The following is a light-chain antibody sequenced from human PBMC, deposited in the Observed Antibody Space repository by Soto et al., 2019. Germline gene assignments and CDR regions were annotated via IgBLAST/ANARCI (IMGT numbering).Light chain of an antibody. V-gene: IGKV3-15*01. CDR1: QSLNTD. CDR2: GAS. CDR3: QQYKSWPMIT. J-gene: IGKJ5*01. Sequence: EIMMTQSPDSLSVSPGETATLSCRASQSLNTDLAWYQQKPGQAPRLLLYGASTRATGISTRFSGGGSGTEFTLTISGLKSEDSAVYYGQQYKSWPMITVGNGTRRAIK.